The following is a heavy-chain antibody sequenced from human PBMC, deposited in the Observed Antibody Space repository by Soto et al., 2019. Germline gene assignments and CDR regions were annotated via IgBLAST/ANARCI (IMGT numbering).Heavy chain of an antibody. CDR3: AHLAGGWYEAFGI. J-gene: IGHJ3*02. Sequence: EVQLLESGGGLVQPGGSLRLSCAASGFTFSSYAMTWVRQAPGKGLEWVSSISGSGGSAYYADSVKGRFTISRDNSKNTPDLQINSRRAEDTAVYYCAHLAGGWYEAFGIWGQGTMVTVSS. V-gene: IGHV3-23*01. D-gene: IGHD6-19*01. CDR2: ISGSGGSA. CDR1: GFTFSSYA.